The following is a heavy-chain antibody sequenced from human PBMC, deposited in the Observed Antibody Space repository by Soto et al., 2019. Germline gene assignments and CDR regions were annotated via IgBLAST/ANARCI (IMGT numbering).Heavy chain of an antibody. Sequence: QVQVQESGPGLVKPSETLSLTCTVSGGSIRNVNYCWSWVRQSPDKVLEWIGHIYDGGITYNNPSPNGRVTISIDTSKNQFSLRLSSVTATDTAVYYCARGPSGDKVDYWGQGILVTVSS. CDR2: IYDGGIT. CDR1: GGSIRNVNYC. CDR3: ARGPSGDKVDY. V-gene: IGHV4-30-4*01. J-gene: IGHJ4*02. D-gene: IGHD7-27*01.